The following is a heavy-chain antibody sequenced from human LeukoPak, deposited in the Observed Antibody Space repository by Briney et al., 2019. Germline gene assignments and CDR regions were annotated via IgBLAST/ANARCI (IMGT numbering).Heavy chain of an antibody. CDR1: GYTFTSYG. Sequence: GASVKVSCKASGYTFTSYGISWVRQAPGQGLEWMGWISAYNGNTNYAQKLQGRVTMTTDTSTSTAYMELRSLRSDDTAVYYCAAYCGGGSCYSYYYYGVDVWGQGTTVAVSS. J-gene: IGHJ6*02. CDR3: AAYCGGGSCYSYYYYGVDV. CDR2: ISAYNGNT. V-gene: IGHV1-18*01. D-gene: IGHD2-15*01.